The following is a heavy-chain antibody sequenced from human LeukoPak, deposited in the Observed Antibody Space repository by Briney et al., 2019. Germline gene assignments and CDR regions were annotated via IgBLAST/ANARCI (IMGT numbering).Heavy chain of an antibody. CDR1: GFTFSSYS. V-gene: IGHV3-21*01. CDR2: ISSSSSSYI. CDR3: ARRARCSSTSCSRSYFDY. Sequence: GGSLRLSCAASGFTFSSYSMNWVRQAPGKGLEWVSSISSSSSSYIYYADSVKGRFTISRDNAKNSLYLQMNSLRAEDTAVYYCARRARCSSTSCSRSYFDYWGQGTLVTVSS. D-gene: IGHD2-2*01. J-gene: IGHJ4*02.